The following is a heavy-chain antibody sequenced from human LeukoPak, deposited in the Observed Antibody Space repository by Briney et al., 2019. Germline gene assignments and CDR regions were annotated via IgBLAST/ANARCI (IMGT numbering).Heavy chain of an antibody. CDR1: GFTFSGSA. J-gene: IGHJ4*02. V-gene: IGHV3-73*01. Sequence: GGSLRLSCAASGFTFSGSAMHWVRQASGKGLEWVGRIRSKANSYATAYAASVKGRFTISRDDSKNTLYLQMNSLRAEDTAVYYCAKARGYSYGYWDYWGQGTLVTVSS. CDR2: IRSKANSYAT. D-gene: IGHD5-18*01. CDR3: AKARGYSYGYWDY.